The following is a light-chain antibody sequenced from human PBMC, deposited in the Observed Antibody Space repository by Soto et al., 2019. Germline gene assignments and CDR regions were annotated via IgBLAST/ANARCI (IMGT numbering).Light chain of an antibody. J-gene: IGKJ4*01. CDR1: QSVLYSSDNKDY. V-gene: IGKV4-1*01. CDR2: WAS. Sequence: DIVMTQSPDSLAVSLGERATINCKSSQSVLYSSDNKDYLAWYQQKPGQPPKLLIYWASTRESGVPDRFSGSGSGTDLTLTISSLQAEDVAVYYCQQYYSTPFTFGGGTKVEIK. CDR3: QQYYSTPFT.